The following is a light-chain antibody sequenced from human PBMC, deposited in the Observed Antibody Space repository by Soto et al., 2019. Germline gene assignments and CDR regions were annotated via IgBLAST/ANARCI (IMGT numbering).Light chain of an antibody. J-gene: IGLJ3*02. CDR3: TSYVGSNIWV. CDR1: SSDVGAYKY. CDR2: EVS. Sequence: QSALTQPPSASGSPGQSVTISCTGTSSDVGAYKYVSWYQQYPGKAPKLMIYEVSKRPSGVPARFSGSKSGNTASLTVSGLQAEDEADYSCTSYVGSNIWVFGGGTKLTVL. V-gene: IGLV2-8*01.